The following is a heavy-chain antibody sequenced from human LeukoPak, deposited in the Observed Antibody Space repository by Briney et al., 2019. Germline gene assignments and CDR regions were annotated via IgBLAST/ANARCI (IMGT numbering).Heavy chain of an antibody. J-gene: IGHJ5*02. Sequence: GGSLRLSCAASGFTFSSYGMTWVRQAPGKGLEWVSVISGSGDSTYYADSVKGRFTISRDSSKNTLFLQMNSLRAEDTAVYYCAKKEVDSTWGQGTLVTVSS. CDR2: ISGSGDST. D-gene: IGHD3-22*01. CDR3: AKKEVDST. V-gene: IGHV3-23*01. CDR1: GFTFSSYG.